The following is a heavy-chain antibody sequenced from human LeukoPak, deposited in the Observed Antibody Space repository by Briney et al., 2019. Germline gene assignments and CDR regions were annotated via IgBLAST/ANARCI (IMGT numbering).Heavy chain of an antibody. D-gene: IGHD4-23*01. CDR3: ARGPYGGNAASYFDY. V-gene: IGHV4-34*01. CDR2: INHSGST. CDR1: GGSFSGYY. J-gene: IGHJ4*02. Sequence: MPSETLSLTCAVYGGSFSGYYWSWIRQPPGKGLEWIGEINHSGSTNYNPSLKSRVTISVDTSKYQFSLKLSSVTAADTAVYYCARGPYGGNAASYFDYWGQGTLVTVSS.